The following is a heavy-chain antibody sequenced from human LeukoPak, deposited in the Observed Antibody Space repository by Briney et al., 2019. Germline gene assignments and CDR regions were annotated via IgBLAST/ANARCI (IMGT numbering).Heavy chain of an antibody. Sequence: GASVKVSCKASGYTFTGYYMHWVRQAPGQGLEWMGWINPNSGGTNYAQKFQGRVTMTRDTSISTAYMELSRLRSDDTAVYYSARYSSGWYVGWGNDAVDIWGQGTMVTVSS. V-gene: IGHV1-2*02. CDR2: INPNSGGT. J-gene: IGHJ3*02. CDR3: ARYSSGWYVGWGNDAVDI. D-gene: IGHD6-19*01. CDR1: GYTFTGYY.